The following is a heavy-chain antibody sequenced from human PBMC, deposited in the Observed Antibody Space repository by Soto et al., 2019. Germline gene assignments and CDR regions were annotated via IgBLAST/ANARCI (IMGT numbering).Heavy chain of an antibody. D-gene: IGHD4-17*01. J-gene: IGHJ4*02. CDR3: EKDRGVTTSWHDDY. CDR1: GFTFSSYA. V-gene: IGHV3-23*01. CDR2: ISGSGGST. Sequence: GGSLRLSCAASGFTFSSYAMSWVRQAPGKGLEWVSAISGSGGSTYYAGSVKGRFTISSDNSKNRLYLKMNSLRAEDTAVYYCEKDRGVTTSWHDDYWGQGTLVTVSS.